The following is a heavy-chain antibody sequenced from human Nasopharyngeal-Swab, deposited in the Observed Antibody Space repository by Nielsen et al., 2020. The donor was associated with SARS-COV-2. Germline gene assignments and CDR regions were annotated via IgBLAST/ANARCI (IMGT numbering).Heavy chain of an antibody. D-gene: IGHD3-9*01. J-gene: IGHJ6*03. CDR2: IYYSGST. V-gene: IGHV4-59*01. Sequence: WIRQPPGKGLEWIGYIYYSGSTNYNPSLKSRVTISLDTSKNQFSLKLSSVTASDTAVYYCATAANYDILTGYYSYYYYMDVWGKGTTVTVSS. CDR3: ATAANYDILTGYYSYYYYMDV.